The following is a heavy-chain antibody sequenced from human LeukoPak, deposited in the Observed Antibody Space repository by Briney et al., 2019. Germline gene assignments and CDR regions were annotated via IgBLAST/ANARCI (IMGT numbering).Heavy chain of an antibody. J-gene: IGHJ4*02. CDR3: AKDQANYYDSSGRFDY. D-gene: IGHD3-22*01. CDR2: IRYDGSNK. Sequence: GGSLRLSCAASGFTFSSYGMHWVRQAPGKGLEWVAFIRYDGSNKYYADSVKGRFTISRDNSKNTLYLQMNSLRAEDTAVYYCAKDQANYYDSSGRFDYWGQGTLVTVSS. V-gene: IGHV3-30*02. CDR1: GFTFSSYG.